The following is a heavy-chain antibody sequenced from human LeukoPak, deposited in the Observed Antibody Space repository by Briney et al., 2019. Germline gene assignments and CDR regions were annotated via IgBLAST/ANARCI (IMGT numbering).Heavy chain of an antibody. J-gene: IGHJ4*02. D-gene: IGHD3-10*01. V-gene: IGHV3-30-3*01. Sequence: PGGSLRLSCTASGFTFRNYAMHWLRQAPGKGLEWVAVISYEGSDKYYADSVKGRFTISRDNSKNTLYLQMNSLRAEDTAVYYCAKDPMLRGVITYYFDYWGQGTLVTVSS. CDR3: AKDPMLRGVITYYFDY. CDR2: ISYEGSDK. CDR1: GFTFRNYA.